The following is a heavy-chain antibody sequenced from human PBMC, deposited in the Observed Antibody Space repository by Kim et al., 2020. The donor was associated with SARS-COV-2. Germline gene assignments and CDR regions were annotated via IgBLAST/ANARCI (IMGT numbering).Heavy chain of an antibody. CDR3: AKVVIAATGWFFDL. CDR2: ISGSGADS. V-gene: IGHV3-23*01. CDR1: GFIFNSYG. Sequence: GGSLRLSCADSGFIFNSYGMSWVRQSPGKGLEWVSAISGSGADSYYADFVQGRFTISRDNSKNTLYLQMSSLRPEDTAVYYCAKVVIAATGWFFDLWGRGTLVTVSS. D-gene: IGHD2-15*01. J-gene: IGHJ2*01.